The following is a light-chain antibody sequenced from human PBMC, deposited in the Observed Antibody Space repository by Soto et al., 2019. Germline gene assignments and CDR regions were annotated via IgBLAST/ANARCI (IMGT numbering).Light chain of an antibody. Sequence: EIVLTQSPGTLSLSPGERATLSCRASQTVSSYLAWYQQKPGQAPRLLIYGASNRATGIPDRFSGSGSGTDFTLTISRLEPEDFAVYYCQQYGGSPLFTFGPGTRVDFK. J-gene: IGKJ3*01. CDR3: QQYGGSPLFT. CDR1: QTVSSY. V-gene: IGKV3-20*01. CDR2: GAS.